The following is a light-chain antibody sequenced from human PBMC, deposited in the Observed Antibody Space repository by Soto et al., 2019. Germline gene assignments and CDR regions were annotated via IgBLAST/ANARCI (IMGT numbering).Light chain of an antibody. V-gene: IGKV3-20*01. CDR3: KQYGSSGT. J-gene: IGKJ1*01. CDR2: GAS. CDR1: QSISNN. Sequence: ELLLTQSPATLSLSPGESATLSCRASQSISNNLAWYQQKPGQAPRLLIYGASSRATGIQDRFSGSGSGTEFTLTIRRLEPEDFAVYYCKQYGSSGTCGQGTKVDIK.